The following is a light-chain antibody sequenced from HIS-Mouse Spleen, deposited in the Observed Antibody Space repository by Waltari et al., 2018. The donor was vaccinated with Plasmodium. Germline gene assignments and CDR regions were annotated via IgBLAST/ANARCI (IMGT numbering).Light chain of an antibody. CDR1: SSDVGGYTY. J-gene: IGLJ1*01. Sequence: QSALTQPRSVSGSPGQSVPFSCTGPSSDVGGYTYFSWYQQHPGNAPKLMIYDVSKRPSGVPDRFSGSKSGNTASLTISGLQAEDEADYYCCSYAGSYTYVFGTGTKVTVL. CDR2: DVS. CDR3: CSYAGSYTYV. V-gene: IGLV2-11*01.